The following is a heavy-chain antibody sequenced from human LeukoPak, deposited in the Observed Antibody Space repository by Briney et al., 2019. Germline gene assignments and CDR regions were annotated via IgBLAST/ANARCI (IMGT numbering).Heavy chain of an antibody. J-gene: IGHJ6*03. CDR2: IYYSGSA. CDR3: ARETSQKGAHYMDV. CDR1: GGSISSSSYY. V-gene: IGHV4-39*07. D-gene: IGHD3-16*01. Sequence: SETLSLTCTVSGGSISSSSYYWGWIRQPPGKGLEWIGSIYYSGSAYYNPSLKSRVTISVDTSKNQFSLKLSSVTAADTAVYYCARETSQKGAHYMDVWGKGTTVTISS.